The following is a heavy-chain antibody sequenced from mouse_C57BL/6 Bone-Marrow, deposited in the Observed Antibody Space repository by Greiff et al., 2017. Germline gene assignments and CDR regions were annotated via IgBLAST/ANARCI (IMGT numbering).Heavy chain of an antibody. CDR2: FNPGSGGT. V-gene: IGHV1-54*01. CDR1: GYAFTNYL. J-gene: IGHJ2*01. Sequence: VQLQQSGAELVRPGTSVQVSCKASGYAFTNYLLEWVKQRPGQGLEWIGVFNPGSGGTNYNEKFKGKATLTADKSSSTAYMQLSSLTSEDSAVYFCAGGIYYFDYWGQGTTLTVSS. CDR3: AGGIYYFDY.